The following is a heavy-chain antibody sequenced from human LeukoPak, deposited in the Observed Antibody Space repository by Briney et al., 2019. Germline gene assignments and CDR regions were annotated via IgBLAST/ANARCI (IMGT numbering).Heavy chain of an antibody. CDR1: GGSINNYY. V-gene: IGHV4-4*07. Sequence: SETLSLTCTVSGGSINNYYWTWIRQPAGKGLEWVGRIYTSGGTDFNPSLKSRVTMSVDTSKNQFSLKLNSVTAADTAVYYCARSRVAAIEYYGMDVWGQGTTVTVSS. D-gene: IGHD1-26*01. CDR2: IYTSGGT. CDR3: ARSRVAAIEYYGMDV. J-gene: IGHJ6*02.